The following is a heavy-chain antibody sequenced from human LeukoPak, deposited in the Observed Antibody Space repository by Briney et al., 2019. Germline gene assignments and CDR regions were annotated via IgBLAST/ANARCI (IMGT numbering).Heavy chain of an antibody. D-gene: IGHD6-6*01. Sequence: SETLSLTCAVYGGSFSGYYWSWIRQPPGKGLEWIGEINHSGSTNYNPSLKSRVTISVDTSKNQFSLKLSSVTAADTAVYYCARASAYSSSSGVNYWGQGTLVTVSS. CDR3: ARASAYSSSSGVNY. CDR2: INHSGST. J-gene: IGHJ4*02. CDR1: GGSFSGYY. V-gene: IGHV4-34*01.